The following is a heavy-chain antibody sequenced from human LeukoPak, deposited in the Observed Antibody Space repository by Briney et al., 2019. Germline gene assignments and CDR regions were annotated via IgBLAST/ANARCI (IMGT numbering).Heavy chain of an antibody. V-gene: IGHV4-59*01. CDR2: IYYSGST. Sequence: SETLSLTCTVSGGSISSYYWSWIRQPPGKGLEWIGYIYYSGSTNYNPSLKSRVTISVDTSKNQFSLKLSSVTAADTAVYYCARIQQQLAHYYYYYMDVWGKGTTVTVSS. J-gene: IGHJ6*03. CDR3: ARIQQQLAHYYYYYMDV. D-gene: IGHD6-13*01. CDR1: GGSISSYY.